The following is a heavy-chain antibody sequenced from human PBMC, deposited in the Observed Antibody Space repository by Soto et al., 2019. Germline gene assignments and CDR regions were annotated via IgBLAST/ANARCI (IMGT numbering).Heavy chain of an antibody. D-gene: IGHD6-6*01. Sequence: GGSLRLSCADSGFRFSSYSMSWVRQTPGKGLEWVAAITATGDRTYYADSVTGRFTISRDNSKKTLYLQMNSLRAEDTAVYYCARVKARPARPKYYYYGMDVWGQGTTVTVSS. CDR3: ARVKARPARPKYYYYGMDV. CDR2: ITATGDRT. V-gene: IGHV3-23*01. CDR1: GFRFSSYS. J-gene: IGHJ6*02.